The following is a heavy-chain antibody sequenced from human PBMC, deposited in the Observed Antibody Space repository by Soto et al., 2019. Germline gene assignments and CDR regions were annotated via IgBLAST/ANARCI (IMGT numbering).Heavy chain of an antibody. Sequence: SETLSLTCTVSGGSISSGGYYWSWIRQHPGKGLEWIGYIYYSGSTYYNPSLKSRVTISVDTSKNQFSLKLSSVTAADTAVYYCARENGSSSPDFDYWGLGTLVTVSS. CDR1: GGSISSGGYY. CDR3: ARENGSSSPDFDY. CDR2: IYYSGST. V-gene: IGHV4-31*03. D-gene: IGHD6-6*01. J-gene: IGHJ4*02.